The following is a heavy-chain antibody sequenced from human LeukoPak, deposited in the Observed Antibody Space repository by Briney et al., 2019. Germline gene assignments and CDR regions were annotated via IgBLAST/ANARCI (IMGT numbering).Heavy chain of an antibody. CDR1: GFTFSSYA. Sequence: TGGSLRLSCAASGFTFSSYAMNWVRQAPGKGLEWVSYISSSSTTIYYADSLKGRFTISRDNAKNSLYLQMNSLRDEDTAVYYCARDNTIHAAVTDKFFDYWGQGTLVTVSS. CDR3: ARDNTIHAAVTDKFFDY. J-gene: IGHJ4*02. D-gene: IGHD6-13*01. V-gene: IGHV3-48*02. CDR2: ISSSSTTI.